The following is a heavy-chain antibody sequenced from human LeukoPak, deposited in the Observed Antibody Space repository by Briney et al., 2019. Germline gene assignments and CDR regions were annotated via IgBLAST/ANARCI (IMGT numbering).Heavy chain of an antibody. CDR1: GYTFTSYG. CDR2: ISTYNGDT. CDR3: VRDHNWVVDY. Sequence: GASVKVSCKASGYTFTSYGIRWVRQAPGQGLEWMGWISTYNGDTNYAQKLQGRVTMTTDTSTSTAYMALRSLRSDDTAVYYCVRDHNWVVDYWGQGTLVTVSS. D-gene: IGHD1-1*01. J-gene: IGHJ4*02. V-gene: IGHV1-18*01.